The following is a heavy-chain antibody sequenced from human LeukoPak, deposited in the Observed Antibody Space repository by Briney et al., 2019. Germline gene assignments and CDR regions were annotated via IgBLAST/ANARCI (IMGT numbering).Heavy chain of an antibody. CDR3: ARGVEESPNLSHWFDP. V-gene: IGHV4-59*01. CDR1: GGSISSYY. CDR2: IYYSGTS. J-gene: IGHJ5*02. Sequence: SETLSLTCSVSGGSISSYYWSWIRQPPGKGLEWIGYIYYSGTSNYNPSLKSRVTTSIDTPKNQFSLRLSSVTAADTAVYYCARGVEESPNLSHWFDPWGQGTLVTVSS.